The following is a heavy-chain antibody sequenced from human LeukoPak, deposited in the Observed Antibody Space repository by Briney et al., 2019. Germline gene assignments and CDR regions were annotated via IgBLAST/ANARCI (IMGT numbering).Heavy chain of an antibody. CDR3: ARPRTYYYGSGSSRFHWFDP. CDR2: IIPSFGTA. Sequence: GASVKVSCKASGGTFSSYAISWVRQAPGQGLEWMGGIIPSFGTANYAQKFQGRVTITADESTSTAYMELSSLRSEDTAVYYCARPRTYYYGSGSSRFHWFDPWGQGTLVTVSS. V-gene: IGHV1-69*13. D-gene: IGHD3-10*01. J-gene: IGHJ5*02. CDR1: GGTFSSYA.